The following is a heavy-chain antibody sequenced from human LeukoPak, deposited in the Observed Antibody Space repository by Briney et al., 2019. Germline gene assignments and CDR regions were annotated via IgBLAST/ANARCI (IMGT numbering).Heavy chain of an antibody. D-gene: IGHD3-3*01. Sequence: ASVKVSCKASGYTFTSYYMHWVRQAPGQGLEWMGIINPSGGSTSYAQKFQGRVTMTSDTSTSTVYMELSSLRSEDTAVYYCARAEPYYDFWSGYYGSGYYYGMDVWGQGTTVTVSS. CDR3: ARAEPYYDFWSGYYGSGYYYGMDV. CDR2: INPSGGST. J-gene: IGHJ6*02. CDR1: GYTFTSYY. V-gene: IGHV1-46*01.